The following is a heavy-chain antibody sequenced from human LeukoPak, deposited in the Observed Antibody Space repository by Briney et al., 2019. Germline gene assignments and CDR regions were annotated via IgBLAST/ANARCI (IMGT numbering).Heavy chain of an antibody. CDR1: GYTFTSYG. CDR3: ARDLPLAAADPKADY. V-gene: IGHV1-18*01. J-gene: IGHJ4*02. D-gene: IGHD6-13*01. Sequence: ASVKVSCKASGYTFTSYGISWVRQAPGQGLEWMGWISAYNGNTNYAQKLQGRVTMTTDTSTSAAYMELRSLRSDDTAVYYCARDLPLAAADPKADYWGQGTLVTVSS. CDR2: ISAYNGNT.